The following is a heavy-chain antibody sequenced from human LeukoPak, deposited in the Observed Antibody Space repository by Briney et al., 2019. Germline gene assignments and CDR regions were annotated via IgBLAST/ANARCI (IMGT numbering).Heavy chain of an antibody. CDR3: ARELRAGGKDDAFDI. CDR1: GYSMRSGYY. J-gene: IGHJ3*02. Sequence: PSETLSLTCTVSGYSMRSGYYWGWIRQPPGKGLEWIGSIYYSGSTYYNPSLKSRVTISVDTSKNQFSLKLSSVTAADTAVYYCARELRAGGKDDAFDIWGQGTMVTVSS. CDR2: IYYSGST. D-gene: IGHD3-16*01. V-gene: IGHV4-38-2*02.